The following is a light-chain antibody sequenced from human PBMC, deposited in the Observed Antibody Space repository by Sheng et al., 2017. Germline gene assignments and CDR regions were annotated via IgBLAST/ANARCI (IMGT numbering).Light chain of an antibody. CDR3: QQYDNLPLT. CDR2: DAS. J-gene: IGKJ4*01. CDR1: QDISNY. V-gene: IGKV1-33*01. Sequence: DIQMTQSPSSLSASVGDRVTITCQASQDISNYLNWYQQKPGKAPKLLIYDASNLETGVPXRFSGSGSGTDFTFTISSLQPEDFATYYCQQYDNLPLTFGGGTKVDIK.